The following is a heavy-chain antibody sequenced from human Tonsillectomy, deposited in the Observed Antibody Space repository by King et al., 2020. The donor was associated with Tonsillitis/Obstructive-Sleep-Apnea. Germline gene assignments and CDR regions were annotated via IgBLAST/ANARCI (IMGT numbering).Heavy chain of an antibody. D-gene: IGHD2-2*02. CDR1: GGSISSYY. V-gene: IGHV4-59*08. CDR2: IYYSGST. J-gene: IGHJ5*02. CDR3: AGTGAIGNWFDP. Sequence: QLQESGPGLVKPSETLSLTCTVSGGSISSYYWSWIRQPPGKGLEWIGYIYYSGSTNYNPSLKSRVTISIATSKNQFSMKLTSVTAADTAVYYCAGTGAIGNWFDPWGQGTLVTVSS.